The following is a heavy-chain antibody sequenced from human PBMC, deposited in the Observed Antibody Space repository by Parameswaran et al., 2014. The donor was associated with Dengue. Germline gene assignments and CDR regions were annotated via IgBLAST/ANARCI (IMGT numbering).Heavy chain of an antibody. CDR2: IYYSGST. CDR3: ASTAGYCSSTSCSLALSYYGMDV. Sequence: RWIRQPPGKGLEWIGYIYYSGSTNYNPSLKSRVTISVDTSKNQFSLKLSSVTAADTAVYYCASTAGYCSSTSCSLALSYYGMDVWGQGTTVTVSS. D-gene: IGHD2-2*01. V-gene: IGHV4-59*01. J-gene: IGHJ6*02.